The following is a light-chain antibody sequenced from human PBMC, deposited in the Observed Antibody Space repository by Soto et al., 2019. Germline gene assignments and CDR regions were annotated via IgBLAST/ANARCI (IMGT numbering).Light chain of an antibody. V-gene: IGKV1-5*03. CDR2: EAS. Sequence: DIQMTQSPSTLSGSVGDRVTITCRASQTISRCLAWYQQKPGKAPKLLIYEASSLQSGVPSRFSGSGSGTEFTLSISSLQPDDFATYYCQQYNVYPRTFGQGTKVDI. CDR3: QQYNVYPRT. J-gene: IGKJ1*01. CDR1: QTISRC.